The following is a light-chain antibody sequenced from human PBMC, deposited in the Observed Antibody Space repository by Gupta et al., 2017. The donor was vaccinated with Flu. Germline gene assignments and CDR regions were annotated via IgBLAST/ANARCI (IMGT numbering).Light chain of an antibody. V-gene: IGKV4-1*01. CDR3: QQYYSTPHT. J-gene: IGKJ4*01. CDR2: WAS. CDR1: QSVLYSSNNKDY. Sequence: DIVMTQSPDSLAVSLGERATINCKSSQSVLYSSNNKDYLAWYQQKPGQPPNLLIYWASTRESGVPDRFSGSGSGTDFTLTISSLQAEDVAVYYCQQYYSTPHTFGGGTKVEI.